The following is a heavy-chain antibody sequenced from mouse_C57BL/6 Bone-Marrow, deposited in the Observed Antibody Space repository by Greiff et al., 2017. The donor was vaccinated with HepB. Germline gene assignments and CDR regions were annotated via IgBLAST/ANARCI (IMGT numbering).Heavy chain of an antibody. V-gene: IGHV1-81*01. CDR2: IYPRSGNT. CDR1: GYTFTSSG. J-gene: IGHJ4*01. D-gene: IGHD2-3*01. CDR3: ARYGYYGAMDY. Sequence: VQLVESGAELARPGASVKLSCKASGYTFTSSGISWVKQRTGQGLEWIGEIYPRSGNTYYNEKFKGKATLTADKSSSTAYMELRSLTSEDSAVYFCARYGYYGAMDYWGQGTSVTVSS.